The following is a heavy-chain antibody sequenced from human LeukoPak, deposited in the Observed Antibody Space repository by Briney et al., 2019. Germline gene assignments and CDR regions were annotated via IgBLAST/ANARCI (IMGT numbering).Heavy chain of an antibody. CDR1: GYTFTDYH. J-gene: IGHJ4*02. D-gene: IGHD5/OR15-5a*01. Sequence: VASVKVSCKTSGYTFTDYHIHWVRQAPGQGLEWMGSINPNSGGTKFAQKFRGRVTLTRDTSISTIYMELSRLKSDDTAIFYCAKEEIYAPLYWGQGTLVTVSS. CDR3: AKEEIYAPLY. CDR2: INPNSGGT. V-gene: IGHV1-2*02.